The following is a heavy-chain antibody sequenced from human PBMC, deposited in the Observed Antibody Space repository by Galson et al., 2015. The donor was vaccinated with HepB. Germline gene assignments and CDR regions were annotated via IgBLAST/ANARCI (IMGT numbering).Heavy chain of an antibody. J-gene: IGHJ3*02. CDR3: VKVLLGSWRESAFDI. Sequence: SLRLSCAASGFTFSSYSMNWVRQAPGKGLEWVSSISSSSSYIYYADSVKGRFTISRDNAKNSLYLQMNSLRAEDTAVYYCVKVLLGSWRESAFDIWGQGTMVTVSS. CDR2: ISSSSSYI. V-gene: IGHV3-21*01. CDR1: GFTFSSYS. D-gene: IGHD6-13*01.